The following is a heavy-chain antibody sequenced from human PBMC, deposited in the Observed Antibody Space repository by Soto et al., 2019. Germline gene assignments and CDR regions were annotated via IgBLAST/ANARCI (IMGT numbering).Heavy chain of an antibody. V-gene: IGHV4-31*03. CDR3: ARVGCSSTSCNGVDY. CDR1: GGSISSGGYY. CDR2: IYYSGST. J-gene: IGHJ4*02. D-gene: IGHD2-2*01. Sequence: QVQLQESGPGLVKPSQTLSLTCTVSGGSISSGGYYWSWIRQHPGKGLEWIGYIYYSGSTYYNPSLKSRVTISVHTSKNQFSLKLSSGTAADTAVYYCARVGCSSTSCNGVDYRGQGTLVTVSS.